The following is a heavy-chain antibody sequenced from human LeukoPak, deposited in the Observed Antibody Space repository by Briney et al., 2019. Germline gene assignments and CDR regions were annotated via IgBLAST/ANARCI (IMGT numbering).Heavy chain of an antibody. D-gene: IGHD3-22*01. CDR2: IRQDGDGR. CDR3: ATEDYTSGHAGALGFDP. J-gene: IGHJ5*02. Sequence: GGSLRLSCAASGFAFSSYVMHWARQAPGEGLEWVAVIRQDGDGRFYGNSVKGRFTISRDNSRNALYLEMDSPRVEDTARYFCATEDYTSGHAGALGFDPWGQGTLVTVSA. V-gene: IGHV3-30*03. CDR1: GFAFSSYV.